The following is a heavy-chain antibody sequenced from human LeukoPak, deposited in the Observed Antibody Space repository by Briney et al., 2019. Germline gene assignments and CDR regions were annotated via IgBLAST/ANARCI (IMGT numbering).Heavy chain of an antibody. CDR2: ISGSGGST. Sequence: PGGSLRLSCAASGFTFSSYAMSWVRQAPGKGLEWVSAISGSGGSTYYADSVKGRFTISRDNSKNTLYLQMNSLRAEDTAVYYCARASRGYSYGGYWGQGTLVTVSS. CDR3: ARASRGYSYGGY. J-gene: IGHJ4*02. V-gene: IGHV3-23*01. D-gene: IGHD5-18*01. CDR1: GFTFSSYA.